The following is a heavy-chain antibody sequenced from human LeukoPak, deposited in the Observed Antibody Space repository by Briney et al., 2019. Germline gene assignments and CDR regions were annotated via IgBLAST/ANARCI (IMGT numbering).Heavy chain of an antibody. CDR2: INTDGRST. D-gene: IGHD5-18*01. CDR3: TKDDGNNYGCLDY. Sequence: PGGSLRLSCAASGFTFSNYWMHWVRQAPGKGLVWVSRINTDGRSTSYVDSVKGRFIISRDNAKNSLFLQINSLRAEDTAVYYCTKDDGNNYGCLDYWGQGTLVTVSS. J-gene: IGHJ4*02. V-gene: IGHV3-74*01. CDR1: GFTFSNYW.